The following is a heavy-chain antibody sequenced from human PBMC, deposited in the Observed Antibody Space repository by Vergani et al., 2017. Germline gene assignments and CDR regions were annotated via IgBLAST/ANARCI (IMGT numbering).Heavy chain of an antibody. CDR3: AKGEVPSGWYPYYYYYGMDV. D-gene: IGHD6-19*01. CDR1: GFTFSSYA. V-gene: IGHV3-23*01. CDR2: ISGSGGST. Sequence: EVQLLESGGGLVQPGGSLRLSCAASGFTFSSYAMSWVRQAPGKGLEWVSAISGSGGSTYYADSVKGRFTISRDNSKNTLYLQMNSLRAEDTAVYYCAKGEVPSGWYPYYYYYGMDVWGQGTTVTVSS. J-gene: IGHJ6*02.